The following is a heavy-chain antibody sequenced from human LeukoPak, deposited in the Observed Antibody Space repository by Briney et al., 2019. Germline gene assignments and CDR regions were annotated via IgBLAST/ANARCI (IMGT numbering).Heavy chain of an antibody. D-gene: IGHD2-15*01. Sequence: ASVKVSCKASGYTFTNYDIHWVRQATGQGLEWMGWMNPNSDNTHYAQKFQDRVTMTRNTSISTAYMELSSLRSDDTAVYYCARLFCSGGTCYSVDSSDSWGQGTLVTVSS. CDR1: GYTFTNYD. V-gene: IGHV1-8*01. J-gene: IGHJ4*02. CDR3: ARLFCSGGTCYSVDSSDS. CDR2: MNPNSDNT.